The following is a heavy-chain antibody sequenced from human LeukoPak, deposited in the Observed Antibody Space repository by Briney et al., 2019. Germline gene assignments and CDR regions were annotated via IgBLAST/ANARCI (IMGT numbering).Heavy chain of an antibody. CDR2: VSYAGTT. J-gene: IGHJ4*01. V-gene: IGHV4-59*01. Sequence: ASETLSLTCTVSGFSISNYYWSWIRQPPGKGLEWIGYVSYAGTTGYNPSLKSRVTLSVGTTKNHFSLKLTSVTAADTAVSSCASCGYRYGHGYCFEYWGHGSLVTVSS. D-gene: IGHD5-18*01. CDR3: ASCGYRYGHGYCFEY. CDR1: GFSISNYY.